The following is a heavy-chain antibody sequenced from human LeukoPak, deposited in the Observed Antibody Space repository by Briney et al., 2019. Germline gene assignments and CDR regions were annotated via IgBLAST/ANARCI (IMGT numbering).Heavy chain of an antibody. Sequence: PGGSLRLSCAASGFTFSSYWMSWVRQAPGKGLEWVANIKQDGSEKYYVDSVKGRFIISRDNAKNSLYLQMNSLRAEDTAVYYCARIGRKQQLPYGGGVFDYWGQGTLVTVSS. D-gene: IGHD6-13*01. J-gene: IGHJ4*02. CDR1: GFTFSSYW. V-gene: IGHV3-7*01. CDR3: ARIGRKQQLPYGGGVFDY. CDR2: IKQDGSEK.